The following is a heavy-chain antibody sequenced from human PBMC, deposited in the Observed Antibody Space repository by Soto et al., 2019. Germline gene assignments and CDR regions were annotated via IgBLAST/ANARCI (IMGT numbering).Heavy chain of an antibody. Sequence: PGGSLRLSCTASGFTFGDYAMSWFRQAPGKGLEWVGFIRSKAYGGTTEYAASVKGRFTISRDDSKSIAYLQMNSLKTEDTAVYYCTLYYYGSGSYYNPEQQGYYYYSGMDVWGQGTTVTVS. CDR2: IRSKAYGGTT. J-gene: IGHJ6*02. D-gene: IGHD3-10*01. CDR3: TLYYYGSGSYYNPEQQGYYYYSGMDV. V-gene: IGHV3-49*03. CDR1: GFTFGDYA.